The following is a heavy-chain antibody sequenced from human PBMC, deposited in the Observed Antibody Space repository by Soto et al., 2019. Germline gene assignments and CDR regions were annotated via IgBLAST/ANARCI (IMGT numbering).Heavy chain of an antibody. V-gene: IGHV1-3*01. CDR3: ARDALPAYYDFWSGYPAKYNWFDP. J-gene: IGHJ5*02. D-gene: IGHD3-3*01. CDR2: INAGNGKT. CDR1: GYTFTSYA. Sequence: ASVKVSCKASGYTFTSYAMHWVRQAPGQRLEWMGWINAGNGKTKYSQKFQGRVTITRDTSASTAYMELSSLRSEDTAVYYCARDALPAYYDFWSGYPAKYNWFDPWGQGTLVTVSS.